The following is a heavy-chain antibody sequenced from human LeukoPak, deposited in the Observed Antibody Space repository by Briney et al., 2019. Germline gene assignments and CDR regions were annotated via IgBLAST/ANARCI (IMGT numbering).Heavy chain of an antibody. CDR1: GGTFGSYA. J-gene: IGHJ3*02. D-gene: IGHD2-21*02. V-gene: IGHV1-69*04. CDR3: AESNCGGDCTDAFDI. Sequence: GASVKVSYKASGGTFGSYAISWVRQAPGQGLEWMGRIIPILGIANYAQKFQGRVTITADKSTSTAYMELSSLRSEDTAVYYCAESNCGGDCTDAFDIWGQGTMVTVSS. CDR2: IIPILGIA.